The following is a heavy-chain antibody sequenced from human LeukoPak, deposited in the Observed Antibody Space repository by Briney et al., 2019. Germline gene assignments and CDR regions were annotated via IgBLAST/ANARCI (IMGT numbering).Heavy chain of an antibody. Sequence: PGGSLRLSCAASGFTFSSYAMHWVRQAPGKGLEWVAVIWYDGSNKYYADSVKGRFTISRDNSKNTLYLQMNSLRAEDTAVYYCARGGFTYFDFWSAYYTADYWGQGTLVTVSS. CDR2: IWYDGSNK. CDR3: ARGGFTYFDFWSAYYTADY. CDR1: GFTFSSYA. D-gene: IGHD3-3*01. V-gene: IGHV3-33*08. J-gene: IGHJ4*02.